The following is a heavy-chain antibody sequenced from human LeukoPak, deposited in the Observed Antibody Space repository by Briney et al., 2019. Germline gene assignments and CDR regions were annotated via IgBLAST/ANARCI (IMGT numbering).Heavy chain of an antibody. CDR3: ASNKMNVLRFLEWSY. CDR2: IYHSGST. J-gene: IGHJ4*02. Sequence: SETLSLTCTVSGGSISSGGYYWSWIRQPPGKGLEWIGYIYHSGSTYYNPSLKSRVTISVDRSKDQFSLKLSSVTAADTAVYYCASNKMNVLRFLEWSYWGQGTLVTVSS. CDR1: GGSISSGGYY. D-gene: IGHD3-3*01. V-gene: IGHV4-30-2*01.